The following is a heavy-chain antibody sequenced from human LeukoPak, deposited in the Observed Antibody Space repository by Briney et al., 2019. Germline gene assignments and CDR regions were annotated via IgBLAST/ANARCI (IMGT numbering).Heavy chain of an antibody. Sequence: SETLSLTCTVSGGSISSYYWSWIRQPPGKGLEWIGYIYYSGSTNYNPSLKSRVTISVDTSKNQFSLKLSSVTAADTAVYYCARVIPKAAALDYWGQGTLVTVSS. J-gene: IGHJ4*02. CDR1: GGSISSYY. CDR3: ARVIPKAAALDY. D-gene: IGHD6-13*01. V-gene: IGHV4-59*08. CDR2: IYYSGST.